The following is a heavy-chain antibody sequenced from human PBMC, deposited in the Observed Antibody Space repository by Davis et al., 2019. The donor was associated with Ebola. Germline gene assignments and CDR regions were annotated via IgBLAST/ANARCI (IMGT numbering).Heavy chain of an antibody. J-gene: IGHJ4*02. CDR3: AKVRGTLDY. Sequence: GESPNTPCAAPGFTFSSYAMHWVRQAPGKGLEWVSAISGSGGSTYYADSVKGRFTISRDNSKNTLYLQMNSLRAEDTAVYYCAKVRGTLDYWGQGTLVTVSS. CDR1: GFTFSSYA. CDR2: ISGSGGST. V-gene: IGHV3-23*01.